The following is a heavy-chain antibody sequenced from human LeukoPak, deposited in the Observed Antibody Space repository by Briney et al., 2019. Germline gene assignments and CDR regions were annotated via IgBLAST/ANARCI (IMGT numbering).Heavy chain of an antibody. J-gene: IGHJ4*02. V-gene: IGHV1-2*02. D-gene: IGHD3-22*01. CDR3: ARRGDYYDSSGYEGFEY. CDR2: INPNSGGT. CDR1: GYTFTGYY. Sequence: ASVKVSCEASGYTFTGYYMHWVRQAPGQGLEWMGWINPNSGGTNFPQKFQGRVTMTRDTSISTAYMELSRLRSDDTAVYYCARRGDYYDSSGYEGFEYWGQGTLVTVSS.